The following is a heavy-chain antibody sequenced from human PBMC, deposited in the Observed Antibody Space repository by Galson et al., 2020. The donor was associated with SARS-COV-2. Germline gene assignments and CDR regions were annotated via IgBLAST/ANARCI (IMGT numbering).Heavy chain of an antibody. Sequence: ASVKVSCKVSGYTLTELSMHWVRQAPGKGLEWMGGFDPEDGETIYAQKFQGRVTMTEDTSTDTAYIELSSLRSEDTAVYYCATAPAYYYDSSGWYWGQGTLVTVSS. CDR2: FDPEDGET. CDR3: ATAPAYYYDSSGWY. CDR1: GYTLTELS. V-gene: IGHV1-24*01. J-gene: IGHJ4*02. D-gene: IGHD3-22*01.